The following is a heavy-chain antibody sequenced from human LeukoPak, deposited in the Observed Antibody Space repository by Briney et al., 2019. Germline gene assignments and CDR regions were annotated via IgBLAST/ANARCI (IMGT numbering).Heavy chain of an antibody. V-gene: IGHV3-48*04. CDR3: ARGPYCSSTSCYPYYYGMDV. D-gene: IGHD2-2*01. Sequence: QSGGSLRLSCAASGFTFSSYSMNWVRQAPGKGLEWVSYISSSGSTIYYADSVKGRFTISRDNAKNSLYLQMNSLRAEDTAVYYCARGPYCSSTSCYPYYYGMDVWGQGTTVTVS. J-gene: IGHJ6*02. CDR1: GFTFSSYS. CDR2: ISSSGSTI.